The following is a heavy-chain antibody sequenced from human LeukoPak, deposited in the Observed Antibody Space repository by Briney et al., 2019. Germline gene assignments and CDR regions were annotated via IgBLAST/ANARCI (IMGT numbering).Heavy chain of an antibody. D-gene: IGHD3-22*01. V-gene: IGHV3-74*01. Sequence: GGSLRLSCEASEFTFSSYWMHWVRQAPGKGLVWVSRINSDGRTTIYADSVKGRFTISRDNAKNSLYLQMNSLRAEDTAVYYCARESSGYFYWGQGTLVTVSS. CDR3: ARESSGYFY. J-gene: IGHJ4*02. CDR1: EFTFSSYW. CDR2: INSDGRTT.